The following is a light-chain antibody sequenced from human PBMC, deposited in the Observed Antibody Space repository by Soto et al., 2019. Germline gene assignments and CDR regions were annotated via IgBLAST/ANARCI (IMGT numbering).Light chain of an antibody. J-gene: IGLJ2*01. Sequence: QSVLTQPPSVSGAPGQRVTISCTGSSSNIGAGYDVHWYQQLPGTAPKLLIYNNNNRPSGVPDRFSGSKSGTSASLAITVLQAEEGDDYYCQSYDSRLSVVVFGGGTKLTVL. CDR1: SSNIGAGYD. V-gene: IGLV1-40*01. CDR2: NNN. CDR3: QSYDSRLSVVV.